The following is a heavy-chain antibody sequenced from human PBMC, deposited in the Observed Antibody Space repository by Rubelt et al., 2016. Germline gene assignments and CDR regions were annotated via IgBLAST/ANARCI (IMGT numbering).Heavy chain of an antibody. V-gene: IGHV4-34*01. J-gene: IGHJ4*02. Sequence: QVQLQQWGAGLLKPSETLSLSCAVYGGSFSGYYWTWIRQPPGKGLEWIGEITHTGSTNYNPTLKSRVTISVDTSKNQFFLKLNSVTAADTAVYYCARHRESSPVSPFVDWGQGTLVTVSS. CDR1: GGSFSGYY. CDR3: ARHRESSPVSPFVD. D-gene: IGHD6-19*01. CDR2: ITHTGST.